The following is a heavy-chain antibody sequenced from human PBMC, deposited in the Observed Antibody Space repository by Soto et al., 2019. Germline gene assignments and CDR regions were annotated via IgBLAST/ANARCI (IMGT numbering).Heavy chain of an antibody. CDR1: GGSISTYY. J-gene: IGHJ5*02. CDR3: ARGGHDFWSGPWFDP. Sequence: PSETLSLTCSVSGGSISTYYCNWIRQPAGKGLEWIGRIDTSGSTNYNPSLKSRATMSVDPSKNQFSLKLNSVTAADTAVYYCARGGHDFWSGPWFDPWGQGTLVTVSS. D-gene: IGHD3-3*01. CDR2: IDTSGST. V-gene: IGHV4-4*07.